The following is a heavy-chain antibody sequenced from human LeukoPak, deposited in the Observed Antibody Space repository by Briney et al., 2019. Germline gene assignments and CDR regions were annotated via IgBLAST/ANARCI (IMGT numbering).Heavy chain of an antibody. CDR3: ARVLPTGYYYGSGSYSFWFGP. Sequence: SETLSLTCAVSGGSICSGGYSWSWIRQPPGKGLEWIGYIYHSGSTYYNPSLKSRATISVDRSKNQFSLKLSSVTAADTAVYYCARVLPTGYYYGSGSYSFWFGPRGQGTLVTVSS. J-gene: IGHJ5*02. CDR1: GGSICSGGYS. D-gene: IGHD3-10*01. V-gene: IGHV4-30-2*01. CDR2: IYHSGST.